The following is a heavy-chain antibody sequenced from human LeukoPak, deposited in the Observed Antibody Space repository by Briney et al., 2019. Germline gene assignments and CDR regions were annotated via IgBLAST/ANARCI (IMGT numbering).Heavy chain of an antibody. J-gene: IGHJ5*02. CDR2: IKEDGSEK. Sequence: QAGGSLRLSCAASGFTFRSYWMTWVRQAPGKGLEWVANIKEDGSEKYYVDSVKGRFTISRDNAKNSLYLQMKSLRAEDTAVYYCGRLLAAAAIWFDPWGQGTLVTVSS. CDR3: GRLLAAAAIWFDP. V-gene: IGHV3-7*01. D-gene: IGHD6-13*01. CDR1: GFTFRSYW.